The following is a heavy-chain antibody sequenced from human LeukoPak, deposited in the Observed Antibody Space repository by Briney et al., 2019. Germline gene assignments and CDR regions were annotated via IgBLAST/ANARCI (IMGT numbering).Heavy chain of an antibody. V-gene: IGHV3-23*01. J-gene: IGHJ4*02. CDR1: GFTFGSYA. CDR2: ISGSGGGT. Sequence: GGSLRLSCAASGFTFGSYAMSWVRQAPGKGLEWVSAISGSGGGTYYADSVKGRFTISRDNSKNTLYLQMNSLRAEDTAVYYCAKESPTDYDDYQPFGNWGQGTLVTVSS. CDR3: AKESPTDYDDYQPFGN. D-gene: IGHD4-17*01.